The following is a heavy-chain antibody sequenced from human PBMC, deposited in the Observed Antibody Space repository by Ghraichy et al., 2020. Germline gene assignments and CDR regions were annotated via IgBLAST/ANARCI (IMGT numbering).Heavy chain of an antibody. D-gene: IGHD2-21*01. CDR3: ARDNAYCGGDCYSDAFDI. J-gene: IGHJ3*02. CDR2: ISAYNGNT. V-gene: IGHV1-18*01. Sequence: ASVKVSCKASGYTFTSYGISWVRQAPGQGLEWMGWISAYNGNTNYAQKLQGRVTMTTDTSTSTAYMELRSLRSDDTAVYYCARDNAYCGGDCYSDAFDIWGQGTMVTVSS. CDR1: GYTFTSYG.